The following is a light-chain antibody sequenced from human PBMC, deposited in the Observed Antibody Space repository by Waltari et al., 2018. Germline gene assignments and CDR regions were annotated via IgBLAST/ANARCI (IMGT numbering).Light chain of an antibody. V-gene: IGKV1-39*01. CDR1: QDITYY. J-gene: IGKJ4*01. CDR2: NPN. Sequence: DIQMTQSPSSLSASTGDRVTITCRTSQDITYYVNWYQQKPGETPKLLIYNPNRLERGVPSRFSGSGSGTQYTLTITSLHPEDFATYYCQQYSRLPFTFGGGTKVE. CDR3: QQYSRLPFT.